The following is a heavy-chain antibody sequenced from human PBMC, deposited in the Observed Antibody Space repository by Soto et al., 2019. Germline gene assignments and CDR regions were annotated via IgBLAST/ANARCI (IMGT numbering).Heavy chain of an antibody. D-gene: IGHD7-27*01. CDR2: ISGSGGST. Sequence: GGSLRLSCAASGFTFSNFAMNWVRQAPGKGLEWVSAISGSGGSTYYADSVKGRFTISRDNSKNTLYLQMNSLRAEDTALYYCAKDLLGPGRAYGMDVWGQGTTVTVSS. CDR3: AKDLLGPGRAYGMDV. J-gene: IGHJ6*02. CDR1: GFTFSNFA. V-gene: IGHV3-23*01.